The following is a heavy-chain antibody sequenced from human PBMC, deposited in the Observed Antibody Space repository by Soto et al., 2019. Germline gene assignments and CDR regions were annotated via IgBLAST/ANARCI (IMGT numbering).Heavy chain of an antibody. J-gene: IGHJ6*02. CDR1: GFTFSSYD. D-gene: IGHD5-12*01. CDR2: ISGGSSRI. CDR3: ARVIYGGWATIKDYYYSAMDV. V-gene: IGHV3-48*02. Sequence: EVQLVESGGGLVQPGGSLRLSCAASGFTFSSYDMNWVRQAPGKGLEWVSYISGGSSRIFYADSVKGRFTNSRDNAKNSLYLQMNSLRDEDTAVYYCARVIYGGWATIKDYYYSAMDVWGQGTTGTVSS.